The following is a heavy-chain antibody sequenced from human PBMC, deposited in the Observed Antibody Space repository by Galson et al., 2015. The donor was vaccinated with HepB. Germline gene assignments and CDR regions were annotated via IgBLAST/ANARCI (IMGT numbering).Heavy chain of an antibody. Sequence: SVKVSCKASGYTFTSYYMHWVRQAPGQGLEWMGIINPSGGSTSYAQKFQGRVTMTTDTSTSTAYMELRSLRSDDTAVYYCARGGYWELLDYWGQGTLVTVSS. CDR1: GYTFTSYY. CDR3: ARGGYWELLDY. V-gene: IGHV1-46*01. J-gene: IGHJ4*02. D-gene: IGHD1-26*01. CDR2: INPSGGST.